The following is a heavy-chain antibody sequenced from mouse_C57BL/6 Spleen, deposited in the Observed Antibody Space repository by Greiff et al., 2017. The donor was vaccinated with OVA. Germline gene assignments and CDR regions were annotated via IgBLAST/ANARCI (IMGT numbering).Heavy chain of an antibody. V-gene: IGHV1-50*01. CDR1: GYTFTSYW. CDR3: ASYSNYVAY. Sequence: QVQLQQPGAELVKPGASVKLSCKASGYTFTSYWMQWVKQRPGQGLEWIGEIDTSDSYTNYNQKFKGQVTLTVDTSSSTVYMQLSILSSEDSAVYYCASYSNYVAYWGQGTLVTVSA. D-gene: IGHD2-5*01. CDR2: IDTSDSYT. J-gene: IGHJ3*01.